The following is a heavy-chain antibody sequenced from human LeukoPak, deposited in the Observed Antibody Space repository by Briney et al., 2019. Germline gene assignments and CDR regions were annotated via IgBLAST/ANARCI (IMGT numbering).Heavy chain of an antibody. CDR1: GYTFTNYG. Sequence: ASVKVPCKASGYTFTNYGINWVRQAPGQGLEWMGWISAYNDNTNYAQKLQGRVTMTTDTSTSTAYIELRSLRSDDTAVYYCARGRSSATCYHGIGWFDPWGQGTLVTVSS. D-gene: IGHD2-2*01. CDR3: ARGRSSATCYHGIGWFDP. J-gene: IGHJ5*02. CDR2: ISAYNDNT. V-gene: IGHV1-18*01.